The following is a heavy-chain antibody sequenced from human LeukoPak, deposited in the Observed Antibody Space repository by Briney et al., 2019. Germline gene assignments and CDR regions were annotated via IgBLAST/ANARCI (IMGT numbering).Heavy chain of an antibody. CDR2: IYYSGTT. CDR1: GGSISSYY. V-gene: IGHV4-59*08. J-gene: IGHJ4*02. Sequence: SETLSLTCTVSGGSISSYYWSWIRQPPGKGLEWIGHIYYSGTTIYNPSLKSRVTISVDTSKNQFSLKLSSVTAADTAMYYCARGNYGSGSYEYWGQGTLVTVSS. D-gene: IGHD3-10*01. CDR3: ARGNYGSGSYEY.